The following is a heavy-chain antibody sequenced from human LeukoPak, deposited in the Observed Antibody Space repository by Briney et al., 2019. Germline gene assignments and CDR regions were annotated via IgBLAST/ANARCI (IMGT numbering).Heavy chain of an antibody. CDR3: ARAPTYYYDSSGYYYPYDY. J-gene: IGHJ4*02. CDR2: IIPIFGTA. CDR1: GGTFSSYA. D-gene: IGHD3-22*01. Sequence: SVKVSCKASGGTFSSYAISWVRQAPGQRLEWMGGIIPIFGTANYAQKFQGRVTITADKSTSTAYMELSSLRSEDTAVYYCARAPTYYYDSSGYYYPYDYWGQGTLVTVSS. V-gene: IGHV1-69*06.